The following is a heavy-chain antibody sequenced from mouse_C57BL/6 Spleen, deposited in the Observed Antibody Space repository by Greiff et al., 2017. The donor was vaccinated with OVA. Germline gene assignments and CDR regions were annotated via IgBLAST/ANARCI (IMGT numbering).Heavy chain of an antibody. CDR3: ARDYDKRFAY. D-gene: IGHD2-4*01. V-gene: IGHV1-50*01. CDR2: IDPSDSYT. CDR1: GYTFTSYW. Sequence: QVHVKQPGAELVKPGASVKLSCKASGYTFTSYWMQWVKQRPGQGLEWIGEIDPSDSYTNYNQKFKGKATLTVDTSSSTAYMQLSSLTSEDSAVYYCARDYDKRFAYWGQGTLVTVSA. J-gene: IGHJ3*01.